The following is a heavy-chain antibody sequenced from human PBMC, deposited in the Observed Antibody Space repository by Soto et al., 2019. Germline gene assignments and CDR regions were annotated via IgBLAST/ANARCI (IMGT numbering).Heavy chain of an antibody. J-gene: IGHJ4*02. V-gene: IGHV4-34*01. CDR1: GGSFSDYY. D-gene: IGHD3-3*01. CDR3: ARVAGCVFTVFGVVRYYFDY. CDR2: INHSAST. Sequence: QVQLQQWGAGLLKSSETLSLTCAVYGGSFSDYYWSWIRQSPGKGLEWIGEINHSASTNYNRSVKSRATISVDTSKDQFSLNLSSVTAADTAVYYCARVAGCVFTVFGVVRYYFDYWGQGTLVTVSS.